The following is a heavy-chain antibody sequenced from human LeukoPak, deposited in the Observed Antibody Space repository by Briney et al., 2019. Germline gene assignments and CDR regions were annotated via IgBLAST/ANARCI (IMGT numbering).Heavy chain of an antibody. CDR2: ISGSGGST. CDR3: AKGPAYCSSTSCYLFDY. V-gene: IGHV3-23*01. D-gene: IGHD2-2*01. J-gene: IGHJ4*02. CDR1: GFTFSSYA. Sequence: GGSLRLSCAASGFTFSSYAMSRVRQAPGKGLEWVSAISGSGGSTYYADSVKGRFTISRDNSKNTLYLQMNSLRAEDTAVYYCAKGPAYCSSTSCYLFDYWGQGTLVTVSS.